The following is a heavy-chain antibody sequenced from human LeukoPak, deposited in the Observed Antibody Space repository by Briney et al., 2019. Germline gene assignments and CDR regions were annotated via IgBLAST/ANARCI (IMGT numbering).Heavy chain of an antibody. CDR3: AKWDYAGMTRAFDI. J-gene: IGHJ3*02. CDR2: ISHDGSKK. CDR1: GFTFSSYG. D-gene: IGHD3-16*01. Sequence: GGSLRLSCAASGFTFSSYGMHWVRQAPGKGLEWLAAISHDGSKKYYAGSVNGRFTISRDNSKNTLWLQMNSLRAEDTAVYYCAKWDYAGMTRAFDIWGQGTLVTFSS. V-gene: IGHV3-30*18.